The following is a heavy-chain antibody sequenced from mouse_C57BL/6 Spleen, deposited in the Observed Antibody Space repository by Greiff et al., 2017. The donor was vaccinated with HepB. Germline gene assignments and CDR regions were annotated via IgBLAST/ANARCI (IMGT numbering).Heavy chain of an antibody. CDR2: INPNYGTT. CDR3: ARELVTTVVAFYWYFDV. D-gene: IGHD1-1*01. Sequence: EVQRVESGPELVKPGASVKISCKASGYSFTDYNMNWVKQSNGKSLEWIGVINPNYGTTSYNQKFKGKATLTVDQSSSTAYMQLNSLTSEDSAVYYCARELVTTVVAFYWYFDVWGTGTTVTVSS. CDR1: GYSFTDYN. V-gene: IGHV1-39*01. J-gene: IGHJ1*03.